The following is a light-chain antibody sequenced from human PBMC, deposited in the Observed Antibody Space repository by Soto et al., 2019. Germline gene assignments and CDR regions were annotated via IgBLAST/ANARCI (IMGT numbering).Light chain of an antibody. V-gene: IGKV3-15*01. Sequence: EIVMTQSPATLSVSPGERATLSCRASESASINLAWYQQKPGQVPRLLIYGASTRATGIPGRFSGSGSGTEFTLTISSLQPEDFAVYYCQQYNNWPPWTFGQGTKVDIK. J-gene: IGKJ1*01. CDR3: QQYNNWPPWT. CDR1: ESASIN. CDR2: GAS.